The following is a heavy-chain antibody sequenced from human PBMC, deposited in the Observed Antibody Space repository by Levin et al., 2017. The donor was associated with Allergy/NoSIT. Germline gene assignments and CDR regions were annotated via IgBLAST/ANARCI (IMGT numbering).Heavy chain of an antibody. Sequence: GGSLRLSCKASGYTFTSYDINWVRQATGQGLEWMGWMNPNSGNTGYAQKFQGRVTMTRNTSISTAYMELSSLRSEDTAVYYCARGDINGMDVWGQGTTVTVSS. CDR3: ARGDINGMDV. D-gene: IGHD2-15*01. CDR2: MNPNSGNT. V-gene: IGHV1-8*01. J-gene: IGHJ6*02. CDR1: GYTFTSYD.